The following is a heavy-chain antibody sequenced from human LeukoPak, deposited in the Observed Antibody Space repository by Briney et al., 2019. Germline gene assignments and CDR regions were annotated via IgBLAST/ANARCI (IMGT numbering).Heavy chain of an antibody. V-gene: IGHV3-30*18. CDR1: GFTFSSYG. Sequence: GRSLRLSCAASGFTFSSYGMHWVRQAPGKGLEWVAVISYDGSDKYYADSVKGRFTISRDNSKNTLYLQMNSLRAEDTAVYYCAKQGGRGATTETHYYGMDVWGQGTTVTVSS. CDR3: AKQGGRGATTETHYYGMDV. J-gene: IGHJ6*02. CDR2: ISYDGSDK. D-gene: IGHD1-26*01.